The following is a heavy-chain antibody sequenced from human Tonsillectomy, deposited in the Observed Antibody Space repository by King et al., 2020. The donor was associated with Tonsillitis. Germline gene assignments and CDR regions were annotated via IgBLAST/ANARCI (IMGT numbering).Heavy chain of an antibody. J-gene: IGHJ4*02. D-gene: IGHD3-3*01. CDR2: VNRDGSTT. V-gene: IGHV3-74*01. CDR3: ARGGDFGVVIIFYFDY. Sequence: VQLVESGGGLVQPGGSLRLSCAASGFTFSRYWMHWVRQAPGKGLVWVSRVNRDGSTTTYADSVKGRFTIARDNAKNTVYLQMNSLRAEDTAVYYRARGGDFGVVIIFYFDYWGQGNPVTVSS. CDR1: GFTFSRYW.